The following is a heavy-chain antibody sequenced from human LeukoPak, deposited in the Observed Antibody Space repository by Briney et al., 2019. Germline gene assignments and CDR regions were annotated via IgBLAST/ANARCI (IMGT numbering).Heavy chain of an antibody. V-gene: IGHV4-59*01. Sequence: SETLSLTCTVSGGSISSYYWSWIRQPPGKGLEWIGYIYCSGSTNYNPSLKGRVTISVDTSKNQFSLKLSSVTAADTAVYYCASDAEGVHYFDYWGQGTLVTVSS. J-gene: IGHJ4*02. CDR2: IYCSGST. CDR3: ASDAEGVHYFDY. CDR1: GGSISSYY.